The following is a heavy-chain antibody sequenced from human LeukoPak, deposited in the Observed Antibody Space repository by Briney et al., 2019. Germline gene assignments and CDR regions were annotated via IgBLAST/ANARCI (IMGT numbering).Heavy chain of an antibody. V-gene: IGHV3-33*06. J-gene: IGHJ4*02. CDR2: IWYDGSNK. Sequence: GRSLRLSCAASGFTFSSYGMHWVRQAPGKGLEWVAVIWYDGSNKYYADSVKGRFTISRDNSKNTLYLQMNSLRAEDTAVYYCAKDQVGYNYWVYWGQGTLVTVSS. CDR3: AKDQVGYNYWVY. CDR1: GFTFSSYG. D-gene: IGHD5-24*01.